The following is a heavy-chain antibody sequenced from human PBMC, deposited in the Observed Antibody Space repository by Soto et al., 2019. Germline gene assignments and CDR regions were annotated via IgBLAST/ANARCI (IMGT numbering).Heavy chain of an antibody. D-gene: IGHD7-27*01. CDR2: IYKRGST. J-gene: IGHJ4*02. CDR1: GDSISSGGYY. Sequence: QVQLQESGPGLVKPLQTLSLTCTVSGDSISSGGYYWSWIRQYPGKGLEWIGYIYKRGSTFYSPSLKSRLTISGDTSKNQFSLKLSSVTAADTAVYYCASLTGATFDYWGQGTLVTVSS. CDR3: ASLTGATFDY. V-gene: IGHV4-31*03.